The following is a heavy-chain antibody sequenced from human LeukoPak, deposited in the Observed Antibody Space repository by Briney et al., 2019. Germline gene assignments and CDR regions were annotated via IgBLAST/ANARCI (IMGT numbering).Heavy chain of an antibody. J-gene: IGHJ4*02. Sequence: GGSLRLSCAASGLTFSRYYMSWVRQAPGKGLEWVANINQDGSVIYYVDSVRGRFTISRDNSKNSVYLQMNSLRVEDTAVYYCASGDNDWSLGGQGTLVTVSS. CDR1: GLTFSRYY. V-gene: IGHV3-7*03. D-gene: IGHD3-9*01. CDR2: INQDGSVI. CDR3: ASGDNDWSL.